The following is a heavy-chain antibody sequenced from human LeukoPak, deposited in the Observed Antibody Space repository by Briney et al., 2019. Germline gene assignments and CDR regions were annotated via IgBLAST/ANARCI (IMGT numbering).Heavy chain of an antibody. Sequence: ASVNVSCKASGYTFTSNGISWVRQATGQGLEGMGWISAYNGNTKYAQKLQGRVTMTTDTSTSTAYMELRSLRSDDTAVYYCAREGIAARRGGGYFDYWGQGTLVTVSS. D-gene: IGHD6-6*01. J-gene: IGHJ4*02. CDR1: GYTFTSNG. V-gene: IGHV1-18*01. CDR3: AREGIAARRGGGYFDY. CDR2: ISAYNGNT.